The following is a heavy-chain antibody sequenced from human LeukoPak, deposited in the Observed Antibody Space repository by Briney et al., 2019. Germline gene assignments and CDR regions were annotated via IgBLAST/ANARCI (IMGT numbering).Heavy chain of an antibody. CDR2: IYSGGST. Sequence: GGSLRLSCAASGFTVSSNYMSWVRQAPGKGLEWVSVIYSGGSTYYADSEKGRFTISRDNSKNTLYLQMNSLRAEDTAVYYCARDRGGGYSYGRYYYYYYMDVWGKGTTVTVSS. V-gene: IGHV3-66*02. D-gene: IGHD5-18*01. J-gene: IGHJ6*03. CDR3: ARDRGGGYSYGRYYYYYYMDV. CDR1: GFTVSSNY.